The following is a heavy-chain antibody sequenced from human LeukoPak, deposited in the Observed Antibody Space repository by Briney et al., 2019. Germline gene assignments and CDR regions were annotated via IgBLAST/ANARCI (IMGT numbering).Heavy chain of an antibody. D-gene: IGHD4-17*01. V-gene: IGHV3-74*01. CDR2: INSDGSST. Sequence: PGGSLRLSCAASGFTFNNYWMHWVRQVPGKGLVWVSRINSDGSSTTYAESVKGRFTISRDNAKNTLYLQMNSLRAEDTAVYYCAKDVRGGDHGDYTFQHWGQGTLVTVSS. J-gene: IGHJ1*01. CDR1: GFTFNNYW. CDR3: AKDVRGGDHGDYTFQH.